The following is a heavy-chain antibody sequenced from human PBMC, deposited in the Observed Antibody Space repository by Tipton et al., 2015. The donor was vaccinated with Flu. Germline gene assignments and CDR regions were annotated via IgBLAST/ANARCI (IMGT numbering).Heavy chain of an antibody. V-gene: IGHV3-7*01. CDR2: INQDGSEK. J-gene: IGHJ3*01. Sequence: SLRLSCAASGFTFSTYWMSWVRQAPGKGLEWVANINQDGSEKYSVDSVKGRFTISRDNAKNSLYVQMNSLRVEDTAVYYCARDPFLGTGDAFDVWGRGTMVTVSS. D-gene: IGHD2/OR15-2a*01. CDR1: GFTFSTYW. CDR3: ARDPFLGTGDAFDV.